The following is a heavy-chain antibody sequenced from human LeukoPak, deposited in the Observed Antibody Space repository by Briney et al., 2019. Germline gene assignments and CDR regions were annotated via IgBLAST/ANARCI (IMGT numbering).Heavy chain of an antibody. J-gene: IGHJ4*02. CDR3: ARGGDSYGFYYFDY. Sequence: QTGGSLRLSCAASGFSFRNSWMSWVRQAPGKGLEWVANIRQDGNEIYYMDSVKGRFTISRDNSKNTLYLQMNSLRAEDTAVYYCARGGDSYGFYYFDYWGQGTLVTVSS. CDR2: IRQDGNEI. D-gene: IGHD5-18*01. V-gene: IGHV3-7*01. CDR1: GFSFRNSW.